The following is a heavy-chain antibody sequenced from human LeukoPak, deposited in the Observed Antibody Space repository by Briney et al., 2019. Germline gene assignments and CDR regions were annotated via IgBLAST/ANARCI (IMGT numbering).Heavy chain of an antibody. Sequence: GGSLRLSCAASGFTVSSNYMSWVRQAPGKGLEWVSVIYSGGSTYYADSVKGRFTICRDNSKNTLYLEMDSLAAEDTAVYYCARGHVGFNQPVHYYYYYMDVWGKGTTVTVSS. V-gene: IGHV3-53*01. CDR1: GFTVSSNY. D-gene: IGHD1-26*01. J-gene: IGHJ6*03. CDR3: ARGHVGFNQPVHYYYYYMDV. CDR2: IYSGGST.